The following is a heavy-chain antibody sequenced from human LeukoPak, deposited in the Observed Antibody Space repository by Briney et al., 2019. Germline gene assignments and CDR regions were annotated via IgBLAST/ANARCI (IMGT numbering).Heavy chain of an antibody. V-gene: IGHV5-51*01. J-gene: IGHJ6*02. Sequence: GESLKISCKASGYSFTTHWIGWVRQMPGKGLEWMGTIYPGDSDTRYSPSFQGQVTISADQSVSTAYLQWSSLKASDIAMYYCARHRRGMDVWGQGTTVTVSS. CDR3: ARHRRGMDV. D-gene: IGHD6-6*01. CDR1: GYSFTTHW. CDR2: IYPGDSDT.